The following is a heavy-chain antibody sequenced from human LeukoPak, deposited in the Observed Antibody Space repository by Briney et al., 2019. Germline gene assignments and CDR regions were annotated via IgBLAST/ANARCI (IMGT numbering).Heavy chain of an antibody. CDR3: ARRDYYDSSGYRLDY. Sequence: GGSLRLSCAASGFTFSSYEMNWVRQAPGKGLEWVSVISGSGDSTYYADSVKGRLTISRDNSKNTLYLQMNSLRAEDTAVYYCARRDYYDSSGYRLDYWGQGTLVTVSS. D-gene: IGHD3-22*01. CDR1: GFTFSSYE. CDR2: ISGSGDST. V-gene: IGHV3-23*01. J-gene: IGHJ4*02.